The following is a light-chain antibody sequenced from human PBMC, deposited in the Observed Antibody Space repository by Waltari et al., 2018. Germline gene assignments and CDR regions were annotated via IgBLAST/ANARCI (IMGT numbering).Light chain of an antibody. Sequence: DIQMTPSPTSVSASVGDRVTITCRASQGISTWLAWYQQKPGEAPKLLIYAASTLQSGVPSRFSGSGSGTDFTLTISSLQAEDFATYYCQQSNSFPWTFGQGTKVEIK. J-gene: IGKJ1*01. CDR3: QQSNSFPWT. CDR2: AAS. V-gene: IGKV1-12*01. CDR1: QGISTW.